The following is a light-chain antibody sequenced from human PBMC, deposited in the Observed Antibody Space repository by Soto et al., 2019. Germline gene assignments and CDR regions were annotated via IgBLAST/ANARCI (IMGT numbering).Light chain of an antibody. J-gene: IGKJ2*01. CDR2: GAS. CDR1: QSVGSH. Sequence: EIVMTQSPATLSVSPGERATLSCRASQSVGSHLAWYQQRPGQAPRLLIYGASYRATGIPARFSGSGSGTDFTLIISSLQSEDFAVYYCQQYDTTPMYTFGQGTKLEIK. CDR3: QQYDTTPMYT. V-gene: IGKV3-15*01.